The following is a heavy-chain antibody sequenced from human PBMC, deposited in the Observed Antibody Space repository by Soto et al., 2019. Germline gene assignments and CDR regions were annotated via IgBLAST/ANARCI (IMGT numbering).Heavy chain of an antibody. CDR2: ISFDGATK. CDR1: EFTFSPYP. CDR3: AKDQSASSNSYHAMDV. V-gene: IGHV3-30*09. J-gene: IGHJ6*02. D-gene: IGHD6-6*01. Sequence: QEQLVESGGGVVQPGRPLRLSCAASEFTFSPYPMHWVRQAPGKGLEWLAVISFDGATKYYADSVKGRFAISRDNSMNTLYLQRNSLRTEDTAVYYCAKDQSASSNSYHAMDVWGPGTTVTVSS.